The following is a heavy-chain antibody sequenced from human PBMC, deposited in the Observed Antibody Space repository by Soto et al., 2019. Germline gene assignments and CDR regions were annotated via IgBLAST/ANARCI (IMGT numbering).Heavy chain of an antibody. CDR3: ATESMYVVVGGSTSDHYSGMDV. D-gene: IGHD2-15*01. J-gene: IGHJ6*02. V-gene: IGHV3-23*01. CDR1: GFTFSRYA. Sequence: EGQLLESGGGLVRPGWSLTLSCAGSGFTFSRYAMTWVRQAPGKGLEWVSSITVTDGRRKYADSVKGRFTISTDTHKNIVYLQMNSLRAEDTALYYCATESMYVVVGGSTSDHYSGMDVWGQGTNVIVS. CDR2: ITVTDGRR.